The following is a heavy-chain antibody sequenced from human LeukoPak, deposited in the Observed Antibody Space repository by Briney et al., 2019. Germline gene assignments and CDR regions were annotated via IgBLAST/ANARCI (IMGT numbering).Heavy chain of an antibody. J-gene: IGHJ5*02. D-gene: IGHD2-8*01. CDR1: GVTSSSYS. V-gene: IGHV3-21*01. CDR2: ISSSSNYI. CDR3: ARDEIYCTNGVCYPPNWFDP. Sequence: GGSLRLSCAASGVTSSSYSMNWVRQAPGKGLEWVSSISSSSNYIYYADSVKGRFTISRDNAKNSLYLQMNSLRAEDTAVYYCARDEIYCTNGVCYPPNWFDPWGQGTLVTVSS.